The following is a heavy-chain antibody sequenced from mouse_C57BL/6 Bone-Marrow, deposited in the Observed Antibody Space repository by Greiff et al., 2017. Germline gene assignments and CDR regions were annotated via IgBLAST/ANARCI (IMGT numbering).Heavy chain of an antibody. CDR1: GFNIKDDY. CDR3: AGLLLLAD. Sequence: EVQLQQSGAELVRPGASVKLSCTASGFNIKDDYMHWVKQRPEQGLEWIGWIDPENGDTEYASKFQGKATITADTSSNTAYLQLSSLTSEDTAVYYCAGLLLLADWGQGTLVTVSA. J-gene: IGHJ3*01. CDR2: IDPENGDT. V-gene: IGHV14-4*01. D-gene: IGHD2-3*01.